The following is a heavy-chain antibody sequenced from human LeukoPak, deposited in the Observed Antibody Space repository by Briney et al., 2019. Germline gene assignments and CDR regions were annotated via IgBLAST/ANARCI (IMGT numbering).Heavy chain of an antibody. D-gene: IGHD3-10*01. CDR3: ARDLLGYNNHYMDV. CDR2: ISYDGSNK. J-gene: IGHJ6*03. Sequence: PGGSLRLSCAASGFTFSSYAMHWVRQAPGKGLEWVAVISYDGSNKYYADSVKGRFTISRDNSKNTLYLQMNSLRAEDTAVYYCARDLLGYNNHYMDVWGEGTTVTVSS. CDR1: GFTFSSYA. V-gene: IGHV3-30*04.